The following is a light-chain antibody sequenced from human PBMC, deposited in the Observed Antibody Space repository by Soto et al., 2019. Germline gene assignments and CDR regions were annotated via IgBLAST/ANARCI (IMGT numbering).Light chain of an antibody. CDR1: QSVSSIY. Sequence: EIVLTQSPGTLSLSPGERPTLSCRASQSVSSIYLAWYQQKSGQAPRLLIYGASSRATGIPDRFSGSGSGTDFTLTIRRLEPEDFAVYYCQQYGSSRWTSGQGTKVDIK. CDR3: QQYGSSRWT. CDR2: GAS. J-gene: IGKJ1*01. V-gene: IGKV3-20*01.